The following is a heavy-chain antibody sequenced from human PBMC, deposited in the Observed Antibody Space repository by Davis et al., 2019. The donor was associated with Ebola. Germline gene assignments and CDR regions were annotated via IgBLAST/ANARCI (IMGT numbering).Heavy chain of an antibody. V-gene: IGHV5-51*01. Sequence: KVSCKASGYNFDTYWIAWVREMPGKGLEWMGIIYPGDSDTRHSPSFQGQVTISADKSISTAYLQWSSLKASDTAMYYCARAGSSGFCDYWGQGTLVTVSS. CDR1: GYNFDTYW. CDR2: IYPGDSDT. CDR3: ARAGSSGFCDY. D-gene: IGHD6-19*01. J-gene: IGHJ4*02.